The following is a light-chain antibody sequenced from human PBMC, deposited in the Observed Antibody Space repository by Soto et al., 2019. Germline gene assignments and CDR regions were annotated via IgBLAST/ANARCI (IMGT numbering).Light chain of an antibody. J-gene: IGKJ1*01. Sequence: EIVLTQSPGTLSLSPGERATLSCRASQSVSSSYLAWYQQKPGQAPRLLIYDASNRATGIPVRFSGSGSGTDSTLTISRLEPEDFAVYYCQQYGSSPTWTFGQVTKVDI. CDR1: QSVSSSY. CDR3: QQYGSSPTWT. V-gene: IGKV3-20*01. CDR2: DAS.